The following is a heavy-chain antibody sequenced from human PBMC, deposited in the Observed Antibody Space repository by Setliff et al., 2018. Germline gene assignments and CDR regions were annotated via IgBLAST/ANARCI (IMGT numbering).Heavy chain of an antibody. Sequence: SETLSLTCTVSGGSISSYYWSWIRQPPGKRLEWIGYIYYSGSTNYNPSLESRVTISVDTSKNQVSMRLNSATAADTAVYYCARLRGEFDYWGQGTLVTVSS. J-gene: IGHJ4*02. CDR1: GGSISSYY. CDR3: ARLRGEFDY. CDR2: IYYSGST. V-gene: IGHV4-59*01. D-gene: IGHD3-10*01.